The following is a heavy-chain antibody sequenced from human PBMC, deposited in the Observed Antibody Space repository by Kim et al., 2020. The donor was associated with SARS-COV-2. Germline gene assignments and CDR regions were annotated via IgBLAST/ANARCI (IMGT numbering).Heavy chain of an antibody. Sequence: GGSLRLSCAASGFTFSSYWMTWVRQAPGEGLEWVANIREDGSEKYYVNSVKGRFTISRDNAKNSLYLQMNSLRVEDTAVYYCARGGDYKQGGYYFDYWGEGTLVTASS. CDR3: ARGGDYKQGGYYFDY. D-gene: IGHD4-4*01. V-gene: IGHV3-7*01. CDR1: GFTFSSYW. CDR2: IREDGSEK. J-gene: IGHJ4*02.